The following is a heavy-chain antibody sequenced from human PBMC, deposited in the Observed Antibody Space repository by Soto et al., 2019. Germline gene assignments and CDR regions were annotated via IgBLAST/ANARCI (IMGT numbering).Heavy chain of an antibody. V-gene: IGHV1-2*02. CDR1: GYTFTSYY. Sequence: ASVKVSCKASGYTFTSYYMHWVRQAPGQGLEWMGWINPNSGGTNYAQKFQGRVTMTRDTSISTAYMELSRLRSDDTAVYYCARGRWYYYDSSGYRHAFDIWGQGTMVTVSS. J-gene: IGHJ3*02. D-gene: IGHD3-22*01. CDR2: INPNSGGT. CDR3: ARGRWYYYDSSGYRHAFDI.